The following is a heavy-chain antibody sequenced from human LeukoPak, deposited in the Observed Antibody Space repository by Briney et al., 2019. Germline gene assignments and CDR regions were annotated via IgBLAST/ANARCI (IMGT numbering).Heavy chain of an antibody. CDR2: IYYSGST. CDR3: ARHATIAVGGAFDI. D-gene: IGHD6-19*01. V-gene: IGHV4-39*01. J-gene: IGHJ3*02. CDR1: GGSISSTRYY. Sequence: PSETLSLTCTVSGGSISSTRYYWGWIRQPPGKGLAWIGSIYYSGSTYYNPSLKSRVTMSVETSKNQFSLKLSSVSAADTAVYYCARHATIAVGGAFDIWGQGTMVTVSS.